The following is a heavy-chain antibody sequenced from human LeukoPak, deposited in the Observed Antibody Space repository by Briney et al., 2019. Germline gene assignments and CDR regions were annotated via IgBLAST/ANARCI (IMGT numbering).Heavy chain of an antibody. V-gene: IGHV4-39*01. CDR3: ARHNDYASLMDV. CDR1: GVSVTTSGYY. D-gene: IGHD2-2*01. CDR2: ISYSGIT. Sequence: SETLSLTCTVFGVSVTTSGYYGAWIRQPPGRGLEWIGSISYSGITYYKSSLRGRVTISGDTAKNQFSLKLSSVTAADTAVYYCARHNDYASLMDVWGQGTTVTVSS. J-gene: IGHJ6*02.